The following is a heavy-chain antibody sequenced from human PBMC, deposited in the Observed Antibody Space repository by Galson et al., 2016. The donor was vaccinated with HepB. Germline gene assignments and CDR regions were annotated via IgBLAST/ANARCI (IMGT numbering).Heavy chain of an antibody. D-gene: IGHD6-19*01. J-gene: IGHJ4*02. CDR1: GFTFSDHY. V-gene: IGHV3-72*01. CDR3: TRGGSGWYGAHFDY. Sequence: SLRLSCAASGFTFSDHYMDWVRQAPGKGLEWVGRTRNKGNSYTTEYAASVKGRFTISRDDSKNSLYLQMNSLKTEDTAVYYCTRGGSGWYGAHFDYWGQGTLVTVSS. CDR2: TRNKGNSYTT.